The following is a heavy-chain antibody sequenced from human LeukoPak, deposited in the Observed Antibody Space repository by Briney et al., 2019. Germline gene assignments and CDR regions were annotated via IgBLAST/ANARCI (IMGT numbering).Heavy chain of an antibody. V-gene: IGHV4-59*01. CDR1: GGSISSYY. CDR2: IYYSGST. J-gene: IGHJ4*02. D-gene: IGHD6-19*01. Sequence: PSETLSLTCTVSGGSISSYYWSWIRQPPGKGLEWLGYIYYSGSTNYNPSLKSRVTISVDTSKNQFSLKLSSVTAADTAVYYCAREGMAGTGYFDYWGQGTLVTVSS. CDR3: AREGMAGTGYFDY.